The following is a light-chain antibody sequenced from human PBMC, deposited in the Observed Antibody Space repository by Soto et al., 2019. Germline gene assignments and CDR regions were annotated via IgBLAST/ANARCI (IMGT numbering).Light chain of an antibody. Sequence: DIVMTQSPDSLAVSLGERATIDCKSSQSVLYSSNNHHYLAWYQQKPGQPPKLLIYWASTRESGVPDRFSGSGSGTDFTLTISSLQAEDVAVYYCQQYYSTPYTFGQGTKLEIK. CDR1: QSVLYSSNNHHY. J-gene: IGKJ2*01. V-gene: IGKV4-1*01. CDR2: WAS. CDR3: QQYYSTPYT.